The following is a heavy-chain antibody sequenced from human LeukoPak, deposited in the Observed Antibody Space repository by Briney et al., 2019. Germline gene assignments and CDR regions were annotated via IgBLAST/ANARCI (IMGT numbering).Heavy chain of an antibody. J-gene: IGHJ4*02. CDR1: GYSFTSFP. D-gene: IGHD3-16*02. CDR3: ARVMGGSYLDY. CDR2: ISAYNGNT. V-gene: IGHV1-18*01. Sequence: GASVKVSCKASGYSFTSFPIIWVRQAPGQGLEWMGWISAYNGNTNYAQKLQGGVTMTTDTSTSTAFMELRSLTSDDTAVYYCARVMGGSYLDYWGQGTLVIVSS.